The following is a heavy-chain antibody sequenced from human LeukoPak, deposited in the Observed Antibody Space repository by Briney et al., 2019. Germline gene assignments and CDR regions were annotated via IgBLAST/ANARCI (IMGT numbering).Heavy chain of an antibody. CDR2: IYHSGST. Sequence: PSETLSLTCTVSGGSISSYYWSWIRQPPGKGLEWIGEIYHSGSTNYNPSLKSRVTISVDKSKNQFSLKLSSVTAADTAVYYCARVRRVKHIVVVTAIFYAFDIWGQGTMVTVSS. CDR3: ARVRRVKHIVVVTAIFYAFDI. D-gene: IGHD2-21*02. CDR1: GGSISSYY. J-gene: IGHJ3*02. V-gene: IGHV4-59*12.